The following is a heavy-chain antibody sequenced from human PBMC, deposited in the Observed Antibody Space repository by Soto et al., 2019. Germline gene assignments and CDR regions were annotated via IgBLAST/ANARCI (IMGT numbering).Heavy chain of an antibody. Sequence: QVQLVQSGADVQKPGASVKVSCKTSGYTFSGYFMHWLRQAPGQGLEWMGWMNPNSGGTDYAQNFQGRVSMTWDTSISTAYMELSRLRSDDTAIYDCARGYYSSSWRVFDYWGQGTLVTVSS. V-gene: IGHV1-2*02. CDR1: GYTFSGYF. D-gene: IGHD6-13*01. CDR2: MNPNSGGT. CDR3: ARGYYSSSWRVFDY. J-gene: IGHJ4*02.